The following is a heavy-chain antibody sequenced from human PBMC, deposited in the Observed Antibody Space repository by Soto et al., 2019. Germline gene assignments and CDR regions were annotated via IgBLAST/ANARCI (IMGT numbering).Heavy chain of an antibody. CDR1: GFNVGPYW. D-gene: IGHD6-19*01. CDR3: ARDADASGWYHYGMDV. Sequence: GGSLRLSCAASGFNVGPYWMNWVRQAPGKGLEWVANIKQDGSEKYYVDSVKGRFFISRDNAKNSLYLQINSLRAEDTAVYYCARDADASGWYHYGMDVWGQGTMVTVSS. V-gene: IGHV3-7*01. J-gene: IGHJ6*02. CDR2: IKQDGSEK.